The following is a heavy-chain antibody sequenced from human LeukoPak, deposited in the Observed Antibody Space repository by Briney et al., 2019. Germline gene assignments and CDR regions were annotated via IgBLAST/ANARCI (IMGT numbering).Heavy chain of an antibody. J-gene: IGHJ4*02. V-gene: IGHV4-34*01. CDR2: INHSGST. CDR3: ARFLRYFDWLSFYYFDY. D-gene: IGHD3-9*01. CDR1: GGSFSGYY. Sequence: PSETLSLTCAVYGGSFSGYYWSWIRQPPGKGLEWIGEINHSGSTNYNPSLKSRVTISVDTSKNQFSLKLSSVTAADTAVYYCARFLRYFDWLSFYYFDYWGQGTLVTVSS.